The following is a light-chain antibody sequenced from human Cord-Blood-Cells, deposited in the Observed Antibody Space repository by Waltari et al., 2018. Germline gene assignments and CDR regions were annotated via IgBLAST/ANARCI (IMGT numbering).Light chain of an antibody. CDR1: PSVLYSSNNKNY. CDR3: QQYYSTPYT. V-gene: IGKV4-1*01. J-gene: IGKJ2*01. Sequence: DIVMTQSPDSLAVSLGERATFNSKSSPSVLYSSNNKNYLAWYQHKPGQPPKLLIYCASTRESGVPDRFSGSGSGTDFTLTISSLQAEDVAVYYCQQYYSTPYTFGQGTKLEIK. CDR2: CAS.